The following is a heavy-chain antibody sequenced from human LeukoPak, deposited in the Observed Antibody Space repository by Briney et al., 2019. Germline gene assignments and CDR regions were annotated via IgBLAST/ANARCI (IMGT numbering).Heavy chain of an antibody. D-gene: IGHD6-13*01. CDR2: ISGRSGTT. CDR1: GFTFTSSA. CDR3: ARYTGIAAAGTS. V-gene: IGHV3-23*01. J-gene: IGHJ5*02. Sequence: GGSLRLSCVASGFTFTSSAMSWVRQAPGKGLEWVSAISGRSGTTYYADSVKGRFTISRDNAKNSLYLQMNSLRAEDTAVYYCARYTGIAAAGTSWGQGTLVTVSS.